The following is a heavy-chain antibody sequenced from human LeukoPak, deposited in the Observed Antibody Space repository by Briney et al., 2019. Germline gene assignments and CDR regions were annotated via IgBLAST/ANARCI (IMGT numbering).Heavy chain of an antibody. V-gene: IGHV1-2*02. J-gene: IGHJ4*02. CDR1: GYTFTACY. CDR2: INPNSGGT. D-gene: IGHD4-17*01. Sequence: ASVKVSCKSSGYTFTACYMHWVRQAPGQGLEWMGWINPNSGGTNYAQKFQGRVTMTRDTSISTAYMEMSRLTSDDTAVYYCARDYGDYGGIDYWGQGTLVTVSS. CDR3: ARDYGDYGGIDY.